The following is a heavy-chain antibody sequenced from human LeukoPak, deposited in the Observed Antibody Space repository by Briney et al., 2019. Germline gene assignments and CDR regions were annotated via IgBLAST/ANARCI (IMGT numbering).Heavy chain of an antibody. Sequence: SSVKVSCKASGDTFSSYAIGWVRQAPGQGLEWIGGIIPIFGTANYAQKFQGRVTITTDESTSTAYMELSSLRSEDTAVYYCARGTSVRGVIRWFDPWGQGTLVTVSS. J-gene: IGHJ5*02. D-gene: IGHD3-10*02. CDR3: ARGTSVRGVIRWFDP. V-gene: IGHV1-69*05. CDR1: GDTFSSYA. CDR2: IIPIFGTA.